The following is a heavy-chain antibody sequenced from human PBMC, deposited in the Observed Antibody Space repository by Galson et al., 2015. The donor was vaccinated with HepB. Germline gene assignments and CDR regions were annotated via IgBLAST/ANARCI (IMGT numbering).Heavy chain of an antibody. CDR2: ISGSGNT. CDR1: GFTFTGYA. CDR3: AGGSKLTSYYNMDV. V-gene: IGHV3-23*01. D-gene: IGHD1-26*01. Sequence: SLRLSCAASGFTFTGYAMTWVRQAPGKGLEWVSAISGSGNTYYADSVKDRFTISRDISQNTLYLKLNSLRAEDTAVYYCAGGSKLTSYYNMDVWGKGTTVTVFS. J-gene: IGHJ6*03.